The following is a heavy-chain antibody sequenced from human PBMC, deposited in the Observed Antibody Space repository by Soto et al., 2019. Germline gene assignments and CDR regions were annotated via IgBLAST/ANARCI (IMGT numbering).Heavy chain of an antibody. D-gene: IGHD1-26*01. CDR3: AKGWSGSYYFYAFDV. Sequence: EVQLLESGGGLVQPGGSLRLSCAASGFTFSSYAMNWVRQVPGKGLEWVSGISGSGGSTYYADSVKGRFTISRDNSKNTLFVQMNSLRAEDTAVYYCAKGWSGSYYFYAFDVWGQGTMVTVSS. J-gene: IGHJ3*01. CDR2: ISGSGGST. CDR1: GFTFSSYA. V-gene: IGHV3-23*01.